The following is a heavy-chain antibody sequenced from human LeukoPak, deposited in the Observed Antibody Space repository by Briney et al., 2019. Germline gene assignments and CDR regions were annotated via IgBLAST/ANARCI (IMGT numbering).Heavy chain of an antibody. Sequence: PGGPLRLSCVASGFSFSVFGMTWVRQAPGKGLEWVSSISRDNSHIYYANPVKGRFTISRDNTKSSLFLQMNSLRAEDTAVYYCAKYRMGEFPPYDSWGQGALVTVSS. CDR1: GFSFSVFG. CDR2: ISRDNSHI. J-gene: IGHJ4*02. V-gene: IGHV3-21*01. CDR3: AKYRMGEFPPYDS. D-gene: IGHD3-16*01.